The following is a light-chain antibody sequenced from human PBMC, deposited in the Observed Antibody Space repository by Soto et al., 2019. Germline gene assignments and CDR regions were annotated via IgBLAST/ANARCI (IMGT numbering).Light chain of an antibody. CDR2: GAS. J-gene: IGKJ1*01. V-gene: IGKV3-20*01. CDR3: QQYGSSPPT. Sequence: EIVLTQSPGTLSLSPGERATLSCRASQSVSSSYLAWYQRKPGQAPRLLIYGASRRATGIPDRFSGSGSGTDFTLTISRLEPEDFAVYYCQQYGSSPPTFGQGTKVEIK. CDR1: QSVSSSY.